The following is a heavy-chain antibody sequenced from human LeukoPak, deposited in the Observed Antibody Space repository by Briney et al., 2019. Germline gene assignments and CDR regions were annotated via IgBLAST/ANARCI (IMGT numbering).Heavy chain of an antibody. Sequence: SVKVSCKASGGTFSSYAISRVRQAPGQGLEWMGGIIPIFGTANYAQKFQGRVTITADESTSTAYMELSSLRSEDTAVYYCARSRFYDILTGYYEYYFDYWGQGTLVTVSS. V-gene: IGHV1-69*01. D-gene: IGHD3-9*01. CDR3: ARSRFYDILTGYYEYYFDY. CDR2: IIPIFGTA. J-gene: IGHJ4*02. CDR1: GGTFSSYA.